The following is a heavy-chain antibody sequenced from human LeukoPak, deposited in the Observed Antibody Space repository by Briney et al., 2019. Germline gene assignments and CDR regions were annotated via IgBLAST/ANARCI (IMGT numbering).Heavy chain of an antibody. CDR1: GYTFTCNY. CDR3: ARDYFSPAARQFHFDY. CDR2: TNLNNGGT. D-gene: IGHD6-6*01. J-gene: IGHJ4*02. V-gene: IGHV1-2*02. Sequence: ASVTVTFTASGYTFTCNYMHWVRQAPGQGLERMGWTNLNNGGTNYAQKFQGRVTMTRDTSISTAYMELSRLRSDDTAVYYCARDYFSPAARQFHFDYWGQGTLVTVSS.